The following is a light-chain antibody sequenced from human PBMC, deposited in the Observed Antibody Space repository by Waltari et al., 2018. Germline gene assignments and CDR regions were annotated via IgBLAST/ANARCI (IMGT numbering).Light chain of an antibody. J-gene: IGLJ3*02. CDR3: YSTDGGGTHNGV. Sequence: SYELTQPPSVSVSPGQTARITCSGSALPRKYAFWYQQKSGQAPVLVIYEDTKRPPGIPEGFSGSPSGTTNTLTIIGAQVEDDADYYCYSTDGGGTHNGVFGGGTKLTVL. V-gene: IGLV3-10*01. CDR1: ALPRKY. CDR2: EDT.